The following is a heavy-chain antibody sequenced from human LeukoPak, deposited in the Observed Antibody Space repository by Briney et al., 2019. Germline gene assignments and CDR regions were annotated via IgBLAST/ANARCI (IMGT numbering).Heavy chain of an antibody. Sequence: SETLSLTCAVSGGSISSSNWWSWVRQPPGKGQEWIGEIYHSGSTNYNPSLKSRVTISVDKSKNQSSLKLSSVTAADTAVYYCARCPGYSRRWFDPWGQGTLVTVSS. V-gene: IGHV4-4*02. CDR1: GGSISSSNW. D-gene: IGHD6-13*01. CDR3: ARCPGYSRRWFDP. J-gene: IGHJ5*02. CDR2: IYHSGST.